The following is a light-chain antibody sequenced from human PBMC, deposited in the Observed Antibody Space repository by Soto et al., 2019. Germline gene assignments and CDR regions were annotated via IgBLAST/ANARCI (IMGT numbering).Light chain of an antibody. CDR3: QESYKAPLT. CDR2: GAS. Sequence: DIQMTQSPSSLSASVGDRVTITCRASQNIFTYLNWFHQKPGKAPNLLIHGASTLQSGVPSRFSGSRSGTDFTLTINGLQPEDFGTYYCQESYKAPLTFGQGTKVEIK. J-gene: IGKJ1*01. V-gene: IGKV1-39*01. CDR1: QNIFTY.